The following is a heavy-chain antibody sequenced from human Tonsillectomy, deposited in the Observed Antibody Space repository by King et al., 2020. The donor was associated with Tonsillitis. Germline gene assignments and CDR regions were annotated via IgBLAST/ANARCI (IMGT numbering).Heavy chain of an antibody. D-gene: IGHD1-26*01. CDR1: GFTFSNYA. Sequence: VQLVESGGGLVQSGGSLRLSCAASGFTFSNYAMSWVRQAPGKGLDWVSAISDSGGSTYYADSVKGRFTISRDNSKNTLFLQMNSLRAEDTAVYYCAKNIIVRGKGCAFDIWGQGTMVTVSS. CDR3: AKNIIVRGKGCAFDI. V-gene: IGHV3-23*04. J-gene: IGHJ3*02. CDR2: ISDSGGST.